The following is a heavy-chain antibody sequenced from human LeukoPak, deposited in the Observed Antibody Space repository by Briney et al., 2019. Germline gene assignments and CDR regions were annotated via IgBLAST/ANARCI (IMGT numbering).Heavy chain of an antibody. J-gene: IGHJ4*02. CDR3: ARDDYYGSGSHYYFDY. Sequence: GVSLRHSCGASGFTFSNYWMSWVRQAPGKGLEWVANIKQDGSEKYYVDSVKGRFTISRDNAKNSLYLQMSSLRAEDTAVYYCARDDYYGSGSHYYFDYWGQGTLVTVSS. CDR1: GFTFSNYW. CDR2: IKQDGSEK. V-gene: IGHV3-7*01. D-gene: IGHD3-10*01.